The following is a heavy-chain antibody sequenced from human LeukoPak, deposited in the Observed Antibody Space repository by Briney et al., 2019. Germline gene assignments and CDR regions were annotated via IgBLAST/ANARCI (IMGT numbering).Heavy chain of an antibody. Sequence: PSETLSLTCTVSGGSISSGGYYWSWIRQHPGKGLEWIGYIYYSGSTYYNPSLKSRVTISVDTSKNQFSLKLSSVTAADTAVYYCARGRASITIFGVVLDYGMDVWGQGTTVTVSS. CDR3: ARGRASITIFGVVLDYGMDV. CDR1: GGSISSGGYY. CDR2: IYYSGST. J-gene: IGHJ6*02. D-gene: IGHD3-3*01. V-gene: IGHV4-31*03.